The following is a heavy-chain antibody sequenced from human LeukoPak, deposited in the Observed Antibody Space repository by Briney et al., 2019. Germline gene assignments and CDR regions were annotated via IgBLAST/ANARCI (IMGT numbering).Heavy chain of an antibody. J-gene: IGHJ6*03. CDR3: ARAPWSSIRGFFYLFIDG. D-gene: IGHD3-10*01. Sequence: GGSLRLSCAAAGFTFDDYGMSWVRQAAGKGLEWVSGINWNAANTGYADSVKGRFTISRDNVKNSLYMQMNSRRDEDKSLYYGARAPWSSIRGFFYLFIDGWGKGTTVTVSS. V-gene: IGHV3-20*04. CDR1: GFTFDDYG. CDR2: INWNAANT.